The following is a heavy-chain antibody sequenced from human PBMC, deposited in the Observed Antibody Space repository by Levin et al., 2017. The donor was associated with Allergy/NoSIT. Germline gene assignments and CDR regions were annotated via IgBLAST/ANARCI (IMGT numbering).Heavy chain of an antibody. D-gene: IGHD3-10*01. V-gene: IGHV4-38-2*01. CDR1: GYSISTGYY. J-gene: IGHJ3*01. Sequence: SQTLSLTCAVSGYSISTGYYWGLIRQSPGKGLEWIASMYHSGHTYYNLSLKSRVTISVDTSKNQFSLLLSSVTAADTAVYYCARTLDYYGSGVFGFDVWGQGTTVTVSS. CDR3: ARTLDYYGSGVFGFDV. CDR2: MYHSGHT.